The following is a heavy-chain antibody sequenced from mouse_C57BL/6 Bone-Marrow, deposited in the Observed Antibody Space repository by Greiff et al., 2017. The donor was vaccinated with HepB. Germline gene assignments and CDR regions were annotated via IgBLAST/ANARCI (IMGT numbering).Heavy chain of an antibody. Sequence: EVKLVESEGGLVQPGSSMKLSCTASGFTFSDYYMAWVRQVPEKGLEWVANINYDGSSTYYLDSLKSRFIISRDNAKNILYLQMSSLKSEDTATYYCAGAYYSNPAWFAYWGQGTLVTVSA. CDR2: INYDGSST. CDR3: AGAYYSNPAWFAY. V-gene: IGHV5-16*01. D-gene: IGHD2-5*01. CDR1: GFTFSDYY. J-gene: IGHJ3*01.